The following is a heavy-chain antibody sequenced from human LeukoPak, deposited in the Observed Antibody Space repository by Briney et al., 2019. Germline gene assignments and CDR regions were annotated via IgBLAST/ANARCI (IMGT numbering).Heavy chain of an antibody. J-gene: IGHJ5*02. D-gene: IGHD1-7*01. CDR3: ARVHRDWNYVQFHWFDP. Sequence: GGSLRLSCAASGFTFSDYYMSWIRQAPGKGLEWVSYISSSGSTIYYADSVKGRFTISRDNSKNTLYLQMNSLRAEDTAVYYCARVHRDWNYVQFHWFDPWGQGTLVTVSS. CDR1: GFTFSDYY. CDR2: ISSSGSTI. V-gene: IGHV3-11*04.